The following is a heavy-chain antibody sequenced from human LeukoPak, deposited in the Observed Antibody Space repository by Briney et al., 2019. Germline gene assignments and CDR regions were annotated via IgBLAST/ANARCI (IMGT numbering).Heavy chain of an antibody. V-gene: IGHV4-59*01. J-gene: IGHJ5*02. D-gene: IGHD6-6*01. CDR1: GGSISSYY. CDR3: ARDEYSSNYGGSWFDP. CDR2: THYNGRN. Sequence: PSETLSLTCTVSGGSISSYYWSWIRQPPGKGLEWIGYTHYNGRNDYNPSIKSRVTMSVDTSKNQFSLRLSSVTAADTAVYYCARDEYSSNYGGSWFDPWGQGTLVTVSS.